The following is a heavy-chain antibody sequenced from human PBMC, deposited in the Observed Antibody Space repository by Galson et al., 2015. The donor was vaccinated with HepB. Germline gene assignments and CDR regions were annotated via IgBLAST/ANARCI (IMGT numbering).Heavy chain of an antibody. V-gene: IGHV3-49*03. CDR2: IRSTGYGGTT. J-gene: IGHJ4*02. Sequence: SLRLSCAGSGFTFGDYAINWFRQAPGKGLEWVGFIRSTGYGGTTEYAASVKGRVTISRDDFESVAYLQMNSLKAEDTAIYYCTRDLPWYHDFWSGSVSSMYFDYWGQRTLVTVSS. CDR3: TRDLPWYHDFWSGSVSSMYFDY. CDR1: GFTFGDYA. D-gene: IGHD3-3*01.